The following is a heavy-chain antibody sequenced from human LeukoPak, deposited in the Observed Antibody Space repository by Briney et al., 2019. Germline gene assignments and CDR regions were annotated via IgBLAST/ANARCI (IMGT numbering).Heavy chain of an antibody. Sequence: TSETLSLTCAVSGGSISSTSWYSWVRQPPGKGLEWIGEIYHSGRTNYKASLKSRVTISLDKSKNQFSLKLTSVTAADTAVYYRASLLGPLSYNFGFARDYWGQGTLVTVSS. CDR1: GGSISSTSW. J-gene: IGHJ4*01. D-gene: IGHD5-18*01. V-gene: IGHV4-4*02. CDR3: ASLLGPLSYNFGFARDY. CDR2: IYHSGRT.